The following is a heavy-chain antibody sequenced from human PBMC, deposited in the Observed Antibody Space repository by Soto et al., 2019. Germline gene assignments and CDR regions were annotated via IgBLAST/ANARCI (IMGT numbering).Heavy chain of an antibody. CDR3: TNDDYGDHAPMDY. CDR1: GFTFTNAW. CDR2: VKSKADGGTS. Sequence: EVQLVESGGGLVKPGGSLRLSCAVSGFTFTNAWMNWVRQAPGKGLEWVGHVKSKADGGTSDYAAPVRGRFTISRDDLRETLYLQMHRLTPEDTAVYFCTNDDYGDHAPMDYWGRGTLVTVSS. V-gene: IGHV3-15*01. D-gene: IGHD4-17*01. J-gene: IGHJ4*02.